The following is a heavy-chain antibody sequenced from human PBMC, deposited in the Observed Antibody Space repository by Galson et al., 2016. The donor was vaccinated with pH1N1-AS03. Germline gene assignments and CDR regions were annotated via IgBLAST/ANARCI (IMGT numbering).Heavy chain of an antibody. CDR2: IHPIDSDT. V-gene: IGHV5-51*01. D-gene: IGHD6-25*01. CDR1: GSTFTNSW. CDR3: ARHNEAATLSAPSDY. Sequence: QSGAEVKKPGESLKISCKTSGSTFTNSWIAWVRQMPGKGLEWLGFIHPIDSDTRYNPSFQGQVTLSANKSINTAYLQWSSLKASDTAIYYCARHNEAATLSAPSDYWGQGTLVTVSS. J-gene: IGHJ4*02.